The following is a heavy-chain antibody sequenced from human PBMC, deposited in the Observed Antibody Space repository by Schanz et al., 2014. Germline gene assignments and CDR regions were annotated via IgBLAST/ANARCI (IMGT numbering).Heavy chain of an antibody. Sequence: QDQLLQSGAAVKKPGSSVRVSCKASGGTLDTYKIAWVRQVPGQGLEWMGRIIPFLAVSNYAQDFQGRVTFTADRATSTVHMDLRRLRSEDTGLYYCARAGRGYAYPLKSYPMDVWGQGTTVIVSS. CDR1: GGTLDTYK. CDR2: IIPFLAVS. V-gene: IGHV1-69*02. D-gene: IGHD3-16*01. J-gene: IGHJ6*01. CDR3: ARAGRGYAYPLKSYPMDV.